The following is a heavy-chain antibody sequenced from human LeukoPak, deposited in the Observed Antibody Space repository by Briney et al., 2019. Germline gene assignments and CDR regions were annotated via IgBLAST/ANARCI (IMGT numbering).Heavy chain of an antibody. CDR1: GFTFSSYS. Sequence: KPGGSLRLSCAASGFTFSSYSMNWVREAPGKGLEWVSSISSSSSYIYYADSVKGRFTISRDNAKNSLYLQMNSLRAEDTAVYYCARNILGPYRIYYFDYSGQGTLVTVPS. D-gene: IGHD1-26*01. V-gene: IGHV3-21*01. CDR3: ARNILGPYRIYYFDY. J-gene: IGHJ4*02. CDR2: ISSSSSYI.